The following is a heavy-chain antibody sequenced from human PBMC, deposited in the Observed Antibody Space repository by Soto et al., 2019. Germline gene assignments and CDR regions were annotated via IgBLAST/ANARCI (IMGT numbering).Heavy chain of an antibody. CDR1: GGSFSGYY. Sequence: QVQLPQWGAGLLKPSETLSLTCAVYGGSFSGYYLSWIRQPPGKGLEWIGEIKYSGSTKYNPSLKIRVTISVDTSKNQFSLKLSSVTAADTAVYYCARGGEKGYIYWGQGSLVTVSS. J-gene: IGHJ4*02. D-gene: IGHD3-16*02. CDR2: IKYSGST. V-gene: IGHV4-34*01. CDR3: ARGGEKGYIY.